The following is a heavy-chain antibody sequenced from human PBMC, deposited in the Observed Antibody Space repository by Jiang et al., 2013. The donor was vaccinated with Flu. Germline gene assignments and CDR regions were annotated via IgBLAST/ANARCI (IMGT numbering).Heavy chain of an antibody. CDR2: IYHSGST. CDR3: ARDGSSGWYH. Sequence: SLTCTVSRYSISSGYYWGWIRQPPGKGLEWIGSIYHSGSTYYNPSLKSRVTISVDTSKNQFSLKLRSVTATDTAVYYCARDGSSGWYHWGQGILVTVSS. J-gene: IGHJ5*02. V-gene: IGHV4-38-2*02. D-gene: IGHD6-19*01. CDR1: RYSISSGYY.